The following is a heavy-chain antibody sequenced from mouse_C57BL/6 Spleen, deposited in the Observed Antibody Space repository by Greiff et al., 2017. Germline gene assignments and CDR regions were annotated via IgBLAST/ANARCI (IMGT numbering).Heavy chain of an antibody. V-gene: IGHV1-81*01. D-gene: IGHD2-4*01. J-gene: IGHJ3*01. CDR3: AREGDYDRKGFAY. CDR1: GYTFTSYG. Sequence: LVESGAELARPGASVKLSCKASGYTFTSYGISWVKQRTGQGLEWIGEIYPRSGNTYYNEKFKGKATLTADKSSSTAYMELRSLTSEDSAVYFCAREGDYDRKGFAYWGQGTLVTVSA. CDR2: IYPRSGNT.